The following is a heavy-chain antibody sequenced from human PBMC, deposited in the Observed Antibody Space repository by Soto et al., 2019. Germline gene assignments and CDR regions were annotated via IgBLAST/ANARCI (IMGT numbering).Heavy chain of an antibody. CDR2: TYYRSKWYN. CDR3: AREPRGYCSSTSCYLVVDV. D-gene: IGHD2-2*01. V-gene: IGHV6-1*01. Sequence: QVQLQQSGPGLVKPSQTLSLTCAISGDSVSSNSAAWNWIRQSPSRGLEWLGRTYYRSKWYNDYAVSVKRRITCTPATSKNQCSLQLHSVTPEDTAVYYCAREPRGYCSSTSCYLVVDVWGQGTTVTVSS. CDR1: GDSVSSNSAA. J-gene: IGHJ6*02.